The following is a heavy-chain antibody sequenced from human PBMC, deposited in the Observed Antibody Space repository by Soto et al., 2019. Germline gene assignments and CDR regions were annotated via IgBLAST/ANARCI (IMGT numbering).Heavy chain of an antibody. V-gene: IGHV1-69*01. CDR2: VSPPFRTS. CDR1: GVSFNNNG. Sequence: QVQLVQSGAEVKKPGSAVKVSCKTSGVSFNNNGIGWVRQAPGHGLEWMGGVSPPFRTSNSARKCQGRIAITADASTGTVNMELSSLTSEDTAQYYCARVLYYGSGSYSPYGMDVWGQGTTVTVSS. D-gene: IGHD3-10*01. J-gene: IGHJ6*02. CDR3: ARVLYYGSGSYSPYGMDV.